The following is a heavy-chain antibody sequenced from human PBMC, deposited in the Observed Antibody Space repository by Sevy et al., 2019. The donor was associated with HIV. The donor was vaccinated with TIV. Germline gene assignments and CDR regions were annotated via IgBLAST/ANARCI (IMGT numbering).Heavy chain of an antibody. V-gene: IGHV3-23*01. CDR2: ISGSGTST. J-gene: IGHJ4*02. D-gene: IGHD3-3*01. Sequence: GGSLRLSCVVSGFSFSTYAMTWVRQAPGKGLEWVSGISGSGTSTYYTDSVKGRFTISRDNSKNTVYLQMNNLRAEDTAVYYCGKVSIFGVGGFYDYWGQGTLVTVSS. CDR1: GFSFSTYA. CDR3: GKVSIFGVGGFYDY.